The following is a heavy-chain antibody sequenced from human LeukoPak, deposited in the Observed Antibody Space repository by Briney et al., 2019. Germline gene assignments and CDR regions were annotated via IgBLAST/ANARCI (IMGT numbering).Heavy chain of an antibody. D-gene: IGHD4-23*01. CDR2: INHGGST. V-gene: IGHV4-34*01. CDR1: GGSFSAYY. CDR3: ARYLDYGGNSRVFQH. Sequence: SEILSLTCAVYGGSFSAYYWTRIRQPPGKGLEWIGEINHGGSTNYNPSLKSRVTISVDTSKNQFSLKLSSVTAADTAVYYCARYLDYGGNSRVFQHWGQGTLVTVSS. J-gene: IGHJ1*01.